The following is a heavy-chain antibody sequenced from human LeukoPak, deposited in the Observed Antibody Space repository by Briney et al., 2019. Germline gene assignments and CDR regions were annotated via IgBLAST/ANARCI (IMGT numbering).Heavy chain of an antibody. V-gene: IGHV3-7*03. CDR1: GFTFSSYW. J-gene: IGHJ4*02. D-gene: IGHD6-19*01. CDR3: ARWWGGYSSGHFDY. CDR2: IKQDGSEK. Sequence: QPGGCLRLSCAASGFTFSSYWMSWVRQAPGKGLEWVANIKQDGSEKYYVDSVKGRFTISRDNAKNSLYLQMNSLRAEDTAVYYCARWWGGYSSGHFDYWGQGTLVTVSS.